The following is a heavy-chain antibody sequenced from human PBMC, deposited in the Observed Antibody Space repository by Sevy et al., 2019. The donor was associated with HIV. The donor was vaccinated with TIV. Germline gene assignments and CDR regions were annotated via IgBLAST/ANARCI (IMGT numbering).Heavy chain of an antibody. D-gene: IGHD6-19*01. CDR1: GFTVNDKY. Sequence: GGSLRLSCAISGFTVNDKYIIWVHQAPGKGLEWVSVIFSSGSTYYADSAKGRFTISRDNSKNTGDLQMNSVRAEDTAVYYCVSLFLSYRSGWSYFDYWGQGTLVTVSS. V-gene: IGHV3-66*02. J-gene: IGHJ4*02. CDR2: IFSSGST. CDR3: VSLFLSYRSGWSYFDY.